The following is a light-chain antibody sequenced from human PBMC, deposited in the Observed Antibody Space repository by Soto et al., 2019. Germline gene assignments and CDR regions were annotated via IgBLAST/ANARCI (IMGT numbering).Light chain of an antibody. V-gene: IGKV1-39*01. CDR1: QSISSY. CDR2: LAS. Sequence: DIQMTQSPSSLSASVGDRVTITCRASQSISSYLNWYQKKPGKAPKLLMYLASRLQSGVPSRFSGSGSGTDFTLTISSLQPEDFAAYYCQQSYTAPPTFGQGTKVEVK. CDR3: QQSYTAPPT. J-gene: IGKJ1*01.